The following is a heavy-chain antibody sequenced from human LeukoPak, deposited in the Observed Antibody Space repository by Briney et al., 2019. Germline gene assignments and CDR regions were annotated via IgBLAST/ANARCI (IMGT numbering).Heavy chain of an antibody. Sequence: SETLSLTCAVSGGSISSYYWSWIRQPAGKGLEWIGRIHTSGSTNYNPSLKSRVTMSVDTSKNQFSLKLSSVTAADTAVYYCARDAPIHDYGDFFDYWGQGTLVTVSS. J-gene: IGHJ4*02. CDR3: ARDAPIHDYGDFFDY. V-gene: IGHV4-4*07. CDR2: IHTSGST. D-gene: IGHD4-17*01. CDR1: GGSISSYY.